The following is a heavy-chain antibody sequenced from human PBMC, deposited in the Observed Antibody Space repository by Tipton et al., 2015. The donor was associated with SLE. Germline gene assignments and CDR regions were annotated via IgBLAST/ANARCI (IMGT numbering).Heavy chain of an antibody. CDR2: IYNSGGT. J-gene: IGHJ4*02. D-gene: IGHD1-1*01. CDR1: GYSISRGYY. CDR3: ARSWTGTKRPYDY. Sequence: TLSLTCTVSGYSISRGYYWGWIRQPPGRGLEWIGSIYNSGGTYYNPSLKSRVAISVDTSRNQFSLKLTTVTAADTAVYYCARSWTGTKRPYDYWGQGALVTVSS. V-gene: IGHV4-38-2*02.